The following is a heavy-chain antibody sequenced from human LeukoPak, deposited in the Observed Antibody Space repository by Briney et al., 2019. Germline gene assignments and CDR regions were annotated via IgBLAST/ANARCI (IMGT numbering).Heavy chain of an antibody. CDR1: GFTFSSYE. V-gene: IGHV3-48*03. J-gene: IGHJ3*02. CDR3: ATQKLWEGWEPRGYAFDI. D-gene: IGHD1-26*01. Sequence: PGGSLRLSCAASGFTFSSYEMNWVRQAPGKGLEWVSFISSSGSAIHYADSVRGRFTISRDNAKNSLYLQMNSLRAEDTALYYCATQKLWEGWEPRGYAFDIWGQGTRVTVFS. CDR2: ISSSGSAI.